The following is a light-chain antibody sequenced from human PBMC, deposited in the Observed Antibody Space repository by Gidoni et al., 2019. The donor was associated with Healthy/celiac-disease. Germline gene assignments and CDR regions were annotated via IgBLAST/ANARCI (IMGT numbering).Light chain of an antibody. CDR3: QQSYSTPPT. J-gene: IGKJ2*01. CDR1: QSISSY. V-gene: IGKV1-39*01. CDR2: AAS. Sequence: DSQMTQAPSSLSASVGDRVTNTCRASQSISSYLNWYQQKPGKAPKLLIYAASSLQSGVPSRFSGSGSGTDFTLTISSLQPEDFATYYCQQSYSTPPTFGQGTKLEIK.